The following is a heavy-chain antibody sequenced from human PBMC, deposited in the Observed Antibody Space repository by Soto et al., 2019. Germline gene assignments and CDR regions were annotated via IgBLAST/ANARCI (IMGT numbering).Heavy chain of an antibody. D-gene: IGHD3-10*01. J-gene: IGHJ4*02. Sequence: PSETLSLTCTVSGGSISSYYWSWIQQPPGKGLEWIGYIYYSGSTNYNPSLKSRVTISVDTSKNQFSLKLSSVTAADTAVYYCAREPIYYGSGSAPFDYWGQGALVTVSS. CDR2: IYYSGST. CDR3: AREPIYYGSGSAPFDY. CDR1: GGSISSYY. V-gene: IGHV4-59*01.